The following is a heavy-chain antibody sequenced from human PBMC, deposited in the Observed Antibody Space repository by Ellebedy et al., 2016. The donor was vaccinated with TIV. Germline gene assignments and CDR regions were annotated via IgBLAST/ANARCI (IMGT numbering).Heavy chain of an antibody. CDR1: GFSVSKNY. J-gene: IGHJ2*01. CDR2: LYSGGGT. V-gene: IGHV3-66*01. D-gene: IGHD5-24*01. CDR3: ARGGGYSLDSWWYPDV. Sequence: GESLKISXAASGFSVSKNYMNWVRQAPGKGLECVSLLYSGGGTYYADSVKGRFTISRDNSKNTVYLQMNSLRAEDTAVYYCARGGGYSLDSWWYPDVWGRGTLVTVSS.